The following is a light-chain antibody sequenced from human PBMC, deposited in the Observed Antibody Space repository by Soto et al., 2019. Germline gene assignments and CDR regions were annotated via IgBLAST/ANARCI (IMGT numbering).Light chain of an antibody. CDR3: SSYTSSSTRV. CDR1: SSDVGGYNY. V-gene: IGLV2-14*01. J-gene: IGLJ3*02. Sequence: QSALTQPASVSGSPGQSITISCTGTSSDVGGYNYVSWYQQHPGKPPKLMIYEVSNRPSGVSNRFSGSKSGNTASLTISGLQAEDEADYYCSSYTSSSTRVFGGGTKVTVL. CDR2: EVS.